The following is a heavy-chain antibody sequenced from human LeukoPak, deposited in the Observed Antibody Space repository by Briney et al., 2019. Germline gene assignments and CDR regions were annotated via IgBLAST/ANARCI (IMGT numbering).Heavy chain of an antibody. Sequence: ASVKVSCKASGYTFTSYAMNWVRQAPGQGLEWMGWINTNTGNPTYAQGFTGRFVSSLDTSVSTAYLQISSLKAEDTAVYYCARGGGGKVGLMVYPDYWGQGTLVTVSS. J-gene: IGHJ4*02. CDR2: INTNTGNP. CDR3: ARGGGGKVGLMVYPDY. V-gene: IGHV7-4-1*02. D-gene: IGHD2-8*01. CDR1: GYTFTSYA.